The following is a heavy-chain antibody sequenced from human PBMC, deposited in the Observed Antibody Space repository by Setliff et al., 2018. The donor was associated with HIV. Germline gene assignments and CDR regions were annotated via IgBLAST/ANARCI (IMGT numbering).Heavy chain of an antibody. CDR1: GFTFSTYW. Sequence: PGESLKIPCAASGFTFSTYWMSWVRRAPGKGLEWVANVKQDGSEKNYMDSVKGRFTISRDNAKNSLYLQMNSLRVEDTAVYYCATDCAVVGGTGSLDSWGQGTLVTVSS. CDR2: VKQDGSEK. V-gene: IGHV3-7*05. CDR3: ATDCAVVGGTGSLDS. J-gene: IGHJ4*02. D-gene: IGHD1-26*01.